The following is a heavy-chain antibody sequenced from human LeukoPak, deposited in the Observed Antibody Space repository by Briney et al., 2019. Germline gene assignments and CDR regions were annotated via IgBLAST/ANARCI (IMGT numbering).Heavy chain of an antibody. CDR3: ARAPYAGAFSYYGMDV. Sequence: GASVKVSCKASGGTFSSYAISWVRQAPGQGLEWMGGIIPTFGTANYAQKFQGRVTITADESTSTAYMELSSLRSEDTAVYYCARAPYAGAFSYYGMDVWGQGTTVTVSS. CDR2: IIPTFGTA. CDR1: GGTFSSYA. J-gene: IGHJ6*02. V-gene: IGHV1-69*13. D-gene: IGHD1-26*01.